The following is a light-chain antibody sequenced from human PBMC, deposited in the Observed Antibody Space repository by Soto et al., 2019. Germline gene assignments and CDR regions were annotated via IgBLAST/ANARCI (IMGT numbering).Light chain of an antibody. CDR3: QQLSGYPLT. CDR2: AAS. Sequence: IQLTQSPSSLSSSVSERFTITCRASQGVSSYLAWYQQKPGKAPKLLIYAASTLQSGVPSRFSGSGSETDFTLTINSLQPEDFATYYCQQLSGYPLTFGGGTKVDIK. CDR1: QGVSSY. J-gene: IGKJ4*01. V-gene: IGKV1-9*01.